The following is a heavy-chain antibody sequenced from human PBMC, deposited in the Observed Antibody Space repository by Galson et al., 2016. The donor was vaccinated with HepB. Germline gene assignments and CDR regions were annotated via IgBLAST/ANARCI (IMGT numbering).Heavy chain of an antibody. CDR3: ARASKQWGVDY. CDR2: INAGNGNT. V-gene: IGHV1-3*01. D-gene: IGHD1-26*01. CDR1: GYTFTRYT. J-gene: IGHJ4*02. Sequence: SVKVSCKASGYTFTRYTIHWVRQAPGQRLEWMGWINAGNGNTKYSQKFQGRVTITRDTSASTAYMELSSLRSEDTAVYYCARASKQWGVDYWGQGTLVTVSS.